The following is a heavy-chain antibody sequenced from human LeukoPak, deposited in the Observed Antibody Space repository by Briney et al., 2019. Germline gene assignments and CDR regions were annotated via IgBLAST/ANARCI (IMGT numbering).Heavy chain of an antibody. V-gene: IGHV3-53*01. Sequence: GGSLRLSCAVSGFTFSSNYMNWVRQAPGKGLEWVSVIYSGGNTYYADSVKGRFTISRDNFKNTLYLQMNSLRVEDTAVYYCARDRSVGTTTGWFDPWGQGTLVTVSS. CDR3: ARDRSVGTTTGWFDP. D-gene: IGHD1-26*01. CDR2: IYSGGNT. CDR1: GFTFSSNY. J-gene: IGHJ5*02.